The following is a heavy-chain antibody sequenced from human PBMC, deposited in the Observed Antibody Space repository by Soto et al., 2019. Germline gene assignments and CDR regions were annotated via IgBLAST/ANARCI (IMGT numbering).Heavy chain of an antibody. CDR1: GGTFSSYA. V-gene: IGHV1-69*06. CDR2: IIPIFGTA. Sequence: GASVKVSCKASGGTFSSYAISWVRQAPGQGLEWMGGIIPIFGTANYAQKFQGRVTITADKSTSTAYMELSSLRSEDTAVYYCARVEQWLDNAFDIWGQGAMVTV. CDR3: ARVEQWLDNAFDI. D-gene: IGHD6-19*01. J-gene: IGHJ3*02.